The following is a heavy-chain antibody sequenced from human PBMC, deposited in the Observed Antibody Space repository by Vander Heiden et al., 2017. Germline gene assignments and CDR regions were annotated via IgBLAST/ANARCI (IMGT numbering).Heavy chain of an antibody. Sequence: EVQLVESGGGLVKPGGSLRLSVAASGFIFSRYTMSWVRQAPGKGLEWVSSTSSSGDYMYYADSVKGRFTISRDNARNSVYLQMNSLRAEDTAVYYCARDGLGGYYFDYWGQGTLVTVSS. D-gene: IGHD1-26*01. J-gene: IGHJ4*02. CDR3: ARDGLGGYYFDY. CDR1: GFIFSRYT. V-gene: IGHV3-21*01. CDR2: TSSSGDYM.